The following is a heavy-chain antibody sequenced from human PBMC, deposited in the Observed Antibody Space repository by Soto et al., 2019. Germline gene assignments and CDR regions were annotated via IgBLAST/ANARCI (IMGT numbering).Heavy chain of an antibody. CDR1: GGSINSVAYF. CDR3: ARDLGSGPLTGYYCVDV. D-gene: IGHD6-19*01. Sequence: QVKLQESGPGLVKPTQTLSLTCTVSGGSINSVAYFWSWIRQQPGKGLEWIGYIYYTGSAHYNPSLKRRAIISIDTSKSQVSLTMSSLTVADTAVYFCARDLGSGPLTGYYCVDVWGQGITVTVSS. V-gene: IGHV4-31*02. J-gene: IGHJ6*01. CDR2: IYYTGSA.